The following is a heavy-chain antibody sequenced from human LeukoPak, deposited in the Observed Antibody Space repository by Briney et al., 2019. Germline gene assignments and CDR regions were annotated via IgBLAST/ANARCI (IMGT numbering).Heavy chain of an antibody. V-gene: IGHV4-4*07. CDR3: ARDTQQWLVRGYYYYYMDV. CDR2: IYTSGST. CDR1: GGSISSYY. D-gene: IGHD6-19*01. J-gene: IGHJ6*03. Sequence: SETLSLTCTVSGGSISSYYWSWIRQPAGKGLEWIGRIYTSGSTNYNSSLKSRVTMSVDTSKNQFSLKLSSVTAADTAVYYCARDTQQWLVRGYYYYYMDVWGKGTTVTVSS.